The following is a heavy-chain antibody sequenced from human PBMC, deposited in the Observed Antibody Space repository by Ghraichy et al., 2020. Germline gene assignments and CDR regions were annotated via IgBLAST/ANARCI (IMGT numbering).Heavy chain of an antibody. CDR3: AGGSGKTPGY. V-gene: IGHV4-59*08. D-gene: IGHD3-10*01. Sequence: SETLSLTCTVSGGSISRYYWSWIRQTPGKGLEWIGYIYYRGTTNYNPSLKSRVNMSVDTSKNQFSLKLSSVTAADTAVYYCAGGSGKTPGYWGQGTLVTVSS. CDR1: GGSISRYY. J-gene: IGHJ4*02. CDR2: IYYRGTT.